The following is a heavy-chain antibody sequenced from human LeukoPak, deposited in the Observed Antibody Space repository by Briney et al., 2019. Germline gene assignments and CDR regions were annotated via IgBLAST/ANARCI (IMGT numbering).Heavy chain of an antibody. Sequence: ASVKASCKASGYTFTSYYMHWVRQAPGQGLEWMGIINPSGGSTSYAQKFQGRVTMTRDTSTSTVYMELSSLRSEDTAVYYCARGITIFGVVTLPLNYWGQGTLVTVSS. CDR2: INPSGGST. CDR1: GYTFTSYY. CDR3: ARGITIFGVVTLPLNY. V-gene: IGHV1-46*01. J-gene: IGHJ4*02. D-gene: IGHD3-3*01.